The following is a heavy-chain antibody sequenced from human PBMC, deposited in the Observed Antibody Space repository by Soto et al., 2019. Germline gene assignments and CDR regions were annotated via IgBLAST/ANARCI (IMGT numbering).Heavy chain of an antibody. CDR3: ARQRPKWQGMDV. J-gene: IGHJ6*02. V-gene: IGHV4-61*03. CDR2: IYYSGST. D-gene: IGHD2-8*01. CDR1: GGSVSSGSYY. Sequence: SETLSLTCTVSGGSVSSGSYYWSWIRQPPGKGLEWIGYIYYSGSTNYSPSFQGQVTISADKSISTAYLQWSSLKASDTAMYYCARQRPKWQGMDVWGQGTTVTVSS.